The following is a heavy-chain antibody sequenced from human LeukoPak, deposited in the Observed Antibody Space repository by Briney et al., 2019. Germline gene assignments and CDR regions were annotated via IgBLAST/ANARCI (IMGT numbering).Heavy chain of an antibody. V-gene: IGHV4-59*01. CDR1: GGSISSYY. D-gene: IGHD1-26*01. CDR3: ARGGSRHYYYGMDV. CDR2: IYYSGST. Sequence: SETLSLTCTVSGGSISSYYWSWIRQPPGKGLEWIGYIYYSGSTNYNPSLKSRVTISVDTSKNQFSLKLSSVTAADTAVYYCARGGSRHYYYGMDVWGQGTTVTVSS. J-gene: IGHJ6*02.